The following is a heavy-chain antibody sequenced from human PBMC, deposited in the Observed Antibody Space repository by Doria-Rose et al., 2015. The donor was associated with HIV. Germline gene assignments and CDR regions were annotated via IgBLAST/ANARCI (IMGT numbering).Heavy chain of an antibody. CDR2: IFSDDER. Sequence: QESGPVLVKPTETLTLTCTVSGVSLSSPGMGVSWIRQPPGKALEWLANIFSDDERSYKTSLKSRLTIARGTSKSQVVLTMTDMDPVDIATYYCARIKSSRWYHKYYFDFWGQGTLVIVSA. J-gene: IGHJ4*02. D-gene: IGHD6-13*01. V-gene: IGHV2-26*01. CDR1: GVSLSSPGMG. CDR3: ARIKSSRWYHKYYFDF.